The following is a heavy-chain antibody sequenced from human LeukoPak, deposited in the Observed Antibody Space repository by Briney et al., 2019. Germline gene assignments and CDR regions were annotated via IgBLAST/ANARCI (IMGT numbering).Heavy chain of an antibody. CDR2: IYYSGST. CDR1: GGSISSGDYY. D-gene: IGHD3-22*01. J-gene: IGHJ3*02. Sequence: SETLSLTCTVSGGSISSGDYYWRWIRQPPGKGLEWIGYIYYSGSTYYNPSLKSRVTISVDTSKNQFSLKLSSVTAADTAVYYCARGGGRPFYYDSSGYYSDAFDIWGQGTMVTVSS. V-gene: IGHV4-30-4*01. CDR3: ARGGGRPFYYDSSGYYSDAFDI.